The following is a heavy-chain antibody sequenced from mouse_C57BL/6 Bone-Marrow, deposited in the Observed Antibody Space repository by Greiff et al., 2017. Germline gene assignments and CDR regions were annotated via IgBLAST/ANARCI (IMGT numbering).Heavy chain of an antibody. J-gene: IGHJ4*01. Sequence: QVQLQQSGADLVRPGASVKLSCTTSGYIFTSYWIYWVKQRSGQGLGWIARIYTGTGSTYYNEKFKGKATLTADKSSSTAYMQLSSLKSEDSAVYFCARSETGTGGMDYWGQGTSVTVSS. CDR2: IYTGTGST. CDR1: GYIFTSYW. CDR3: ARSETGTGGMDY. D-gene: IGHD4-1*01. V-gene: IGHV1S132*01.